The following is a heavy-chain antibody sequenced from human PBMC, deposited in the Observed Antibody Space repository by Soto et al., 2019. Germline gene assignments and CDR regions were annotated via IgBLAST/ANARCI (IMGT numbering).Heavy chain of an antibody. V-gene: IGHV4-34*01. CDR3: PRLNLPRIGWYYLAY. J-gene: IGHJ4*02. Sequence: QVQLQKWGAGRLKPSETLSLTCAVYGGSFSGYYWSWIRQPPGKGLEWIGEIHHSGSTNYNPSLKRRVTMSVDKSKNQFSMTLRSVTAADTAIYYCPRLNLPRIGWYYLAYCGQGTLVTVSS. D-gene: IGHD6-19*01. CDR2: IHHSGST. CDR1: GGSFSGYY.